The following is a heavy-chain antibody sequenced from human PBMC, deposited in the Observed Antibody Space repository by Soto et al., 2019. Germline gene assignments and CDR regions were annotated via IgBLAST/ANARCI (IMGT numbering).Heavy chain of an antibody. CDR3: AVGATSLAVYYFDY. CDR1: GGSFSGYY. J-gene: IGHJ4*02. Sequence: SETLSLTCAVYGGSFSGYYWSWIRQPPGKGLEWIGEINHSGSTNYNPSLKSRVTISVDTSKNQFSLKLSSVTAADTAVYYCAVGATSLAVYYFDYWGQGTLVTVSS. D-gene: IGHD3-16*01. CDR2: INHSGST. V-gene: IGHV4-34*01.